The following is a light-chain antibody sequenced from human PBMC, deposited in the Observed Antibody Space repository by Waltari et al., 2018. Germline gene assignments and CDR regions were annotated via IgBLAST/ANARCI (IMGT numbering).Light chain of an antibody. CDR3: MQVLQTPPDT. CDR1: QSLLHTNGKNY. J-gene: IGKJ2*01. Sequence: DIVMTQSPLSLPVTPGEPASIPCRSRQSLLHTNGKNYLDWYLQKPGQSPQLLIYLGSNRASGVSDRFSGSGSGTDFTLKISRVEAEDVGVYYCMQVLQTPPDTFGQGTKLEIK. V-gene: IGKV2-28*01. CDR2: LGS.